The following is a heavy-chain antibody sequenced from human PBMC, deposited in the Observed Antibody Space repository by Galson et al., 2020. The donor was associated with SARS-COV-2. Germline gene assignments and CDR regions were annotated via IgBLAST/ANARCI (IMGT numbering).Heavy chain of an antibody. Sequence: GFTFGDYAMSWFRQAPGKGLEWVGFIRSKAYGGTTEYAASVKGRFTISRDDSKSIAYLQMNSLKTEDTAVYYCTRGGSSWNLYYYYYYMDVWGKGTTVTVSS. D-gene: IGHD6-13*01. V-gene: IGHV3-49*03. J-gene: IGHJ6*03. CDR3: TRGGSSWNLYYYYYYMDV. CDR2: IRSKAYGGTT. CDR1: GFTFGDYA.